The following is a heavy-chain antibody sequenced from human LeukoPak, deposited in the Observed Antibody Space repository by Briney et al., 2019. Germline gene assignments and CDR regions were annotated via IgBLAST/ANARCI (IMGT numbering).Heavy chain of an antibody. J-gene: IGHJ6*02. CDR1: GGSISSSSYY. Sequence: PSETLSLTCTVSGGSISSSSYYWGWIRQPPGKGLEWIGSIYYSGSTYYNPSLKSRVTMSVDTSKNQFSLKLSSVTAADTAVYYCARHGWAPYYDFWSGYDFSYYYYGMDVWGQGTTVTVSS. V-gene: IGHV4-39*01. CDR3: ARHGWAPYYDFWSGYDFSYYYYGMDV. D-gene: IGHD3-3*01. CDR2: IYYSGST.